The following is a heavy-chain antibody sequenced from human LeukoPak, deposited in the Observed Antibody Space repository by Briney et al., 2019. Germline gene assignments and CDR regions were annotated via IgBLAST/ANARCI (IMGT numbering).Heavy chain of an antibody. CDR1: GFIFSDVW. Sequence: TGGSLRLSCAASGFIFSDVWMSWVRRAPGKGLEWVGRIRSKTDGGTADYAAPVKGRFTVSRDDSKNTLYLQMNSLKTEDTAVYYCTTDHFSWGQGTLVTVSS. D-gene: IGHD2/OR15-2a*01. J-gene: IGHJ4*02. CDR2: IRSKTDGGTA. CDR3: TTDHFS. V-gene: IGHV3-15*01.